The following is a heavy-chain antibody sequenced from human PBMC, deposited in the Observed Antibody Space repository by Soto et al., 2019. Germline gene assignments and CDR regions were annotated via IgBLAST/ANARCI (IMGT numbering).Heavy chain of an antibody. D-gene: IGHD6-13*01. Sequence: SETLSLTCTVSGGSISSYYWSWIRQPPGKGLEWIGYIYYSGSTNYNPSLKSRVTISVDTSKNQFSLKLSSVTAADTAVYYCAKREAGTGYFDYWGQGTLVTVSS. CDR1: GGSISSYY. CDR3: AKREAGTGYFDY. J-gene: IGHJ4*02. CDR2: IYYSGST. V-gene: IGHV4-59*01.